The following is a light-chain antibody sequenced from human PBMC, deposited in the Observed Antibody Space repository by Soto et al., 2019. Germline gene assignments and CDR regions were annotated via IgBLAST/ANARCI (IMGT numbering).Light chain of an antibody. Sequence: ETVLTQSPGTLSLSPGEGATLSCRASQSVANNYLAWYQQKPGQAPRLLISGASNRATGIPDRFSGSGSGTDFTLTISRLESEDFAVYYCQHYGSSPPHTFGQGTKLEIK. CDR3: QHYGSSPPHT. CDR2: GAS. J-gene: IGKJ2*01. CDR1: QSVANNY. V-gene: IGKV3-20*01.